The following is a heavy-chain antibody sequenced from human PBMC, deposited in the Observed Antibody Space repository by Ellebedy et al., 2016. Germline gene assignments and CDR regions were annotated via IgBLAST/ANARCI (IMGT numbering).Heavy chain of an antibody. Sequence: SETLSLTCNVSGGSVSSDYWNWIRRPPGKGLEWIGYVFHTGTTNYNPSLKSRVSMSVDTSKRQFSLGLTSVTAADTAVYYCAKWNGGWYAFEVWGQGTMVTVSS. CDR3: AKWNGGWYAFEV. D-gene: IGHD6-19*01. CDR2: VFHTGTT. V-gene: IGHV4-59*02. CDR1: GGSVSSDY. J-gene: IGHJ3*01.